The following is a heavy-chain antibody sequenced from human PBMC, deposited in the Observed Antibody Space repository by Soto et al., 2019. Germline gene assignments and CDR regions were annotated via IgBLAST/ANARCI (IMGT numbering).Heavy chain of an antibody. CDR2: LKQDGSEK. J-gene: IGHJ4*02. V-gene: IGHV3-7*05. CDR1: GFTFSHYW. Sequence: PGGSLRLSCAASGFTFSHYWMNWVRQAPGKGLEWVANLKQDGSEKYDVDSVKGRFTISRDNAKNSLYLQMNSLRAEDTAVYYCARIGYSSSCFDYWGQGTLVTVSS. CDR3: ARIGYSSSCFDY. D-gene: IGHD6-6*01.